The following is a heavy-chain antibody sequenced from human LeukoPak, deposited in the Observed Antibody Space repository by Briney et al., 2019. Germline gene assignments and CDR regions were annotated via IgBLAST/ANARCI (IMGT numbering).Heavy chain of an antibody. V-gene: IGHV5-51*01. J-gene: IGHJ4*02. CDR2: IFPGDSDT. Sequence: ESLKISFTGSGYSFSSYWIGLVRQMPGKGLEWMGVIFPGDSDTRYSPSFQGQVTISADKSISTAYLQWSSLKASDTAMYYCARLLMITFGGVIVRKSYYFDYWGQGTLVTVSS. D-gene: IGHD3-16*02. CDR3: ARLLMITFGGVIVRKSYYFDY. CDR1: GYSFSSYW.